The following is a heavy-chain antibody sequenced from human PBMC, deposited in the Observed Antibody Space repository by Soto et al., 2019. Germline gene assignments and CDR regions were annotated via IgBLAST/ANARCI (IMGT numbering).Heavy chain of an antibody. J-gene: IGHJ4*02. CDR1: GGSFSGYY. Sequence: SETLSLTCAVYGGSFSGYYLSWIRQPPGKGLEWIGKITHSGRTNYNPSLKSRVIISLDTSKNQFSLKLTSVTAADTAVYYCARTVGDYEDFWGQGNSVTVSS. CDR2: ITHSGRT. D-gene: IGHD4-17*01. V-gene: IGHV4-34*01. CDR3: ARTVGDYEDF.